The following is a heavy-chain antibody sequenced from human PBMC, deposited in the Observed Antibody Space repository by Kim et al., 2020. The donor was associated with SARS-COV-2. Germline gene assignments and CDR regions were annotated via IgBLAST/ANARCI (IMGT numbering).Heavy chain of an antibody. CDR3: ARDTAARPCDY. CDR2: A. Sequence: ANYAQKFQGRVTITADESTSTAYMELSSLGSEDTAVYYCARDTAARPCDYWGQGTLVTVSS. V-gene: IGHV1-69*01. D-gene: IGHD6-6*01. J-gene: IGHJ4*02.